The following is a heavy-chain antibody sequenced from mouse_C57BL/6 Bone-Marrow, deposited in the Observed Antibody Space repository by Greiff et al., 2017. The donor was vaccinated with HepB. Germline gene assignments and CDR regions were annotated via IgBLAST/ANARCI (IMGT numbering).Heavy chain of an antibody. CDR3: ASEGYDGAWFAY. J-gene: IGHJ3*01. CDR2: IWGVGST. CDR1: GFSLTSYG. V-gene: IGHV2-6*01. D-gene: IGHD2-2*01. Sequence: VQRVESGPGLVAPSQSLSITCTVSGFSLTSYGVDWVRQSPGKGLEWLGVIWGVGSTNYNSALKSRLSISKDNSKSQVFLKMNSLQTDDTAMYYCASEGYDGAWFAYWGQGTRVTVSA.